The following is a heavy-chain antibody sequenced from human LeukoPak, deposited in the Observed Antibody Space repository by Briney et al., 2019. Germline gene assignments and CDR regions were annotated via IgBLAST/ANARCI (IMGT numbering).Heavy chain of an antibody. CDR1: GFTFSSYA. CDR2: ISYDGSNK. CDR3: AREGIVWFGESPNWFDP. D-gene: IGHD3-10*01. V-gene: IGHV3-30-3*01. J-gene: IGHJ5*02. Sequence: PGRSLRLSCAASGFTFSSYAMHWVRQAPGKGLEWVAVISYDGSNKYYADSVKGRFSISRDNSKNTLYLQMNSPRAEDTAVYYCAREGIVWFGESPNWFDPWGQGTLVTVSS.